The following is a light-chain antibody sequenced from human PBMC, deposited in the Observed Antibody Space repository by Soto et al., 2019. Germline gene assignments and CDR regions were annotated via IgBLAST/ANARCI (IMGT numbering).Light chain of an antibody. V-gene: IGKV1-17*03. CDR3: LQHYIYPLT. Sequence: DIQMTQSPSATSASVGDTVTITCRASQGITNYLDWFQQKPGKVPQRLIYAASTLQSGVPSRFSGSGSGTDFTLTISGLQPDDSATYYCLQHYIYPLTFGGGTRVEIK. CDR1: QGITNY. J-gene: IGKJ4*01. CDR2: AAS.